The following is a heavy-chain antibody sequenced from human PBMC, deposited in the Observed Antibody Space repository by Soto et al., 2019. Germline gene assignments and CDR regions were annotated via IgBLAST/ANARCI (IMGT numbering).Heavy chain of an antibody. D-gene: IGHD1-26*01. CDR2: INPRSRDT. Sequence: QVQLVQSGAEVKKPGASVNVSCKASGNTFTRFYIHWVRQAPGQGLEWMGIINPRSRDTTYAKKFQVRITVTRDRSTSTVYMELTSLRYEDTAIYYCARVALSGGGWLDPWGQGTLVTVSS. CDR1: GNTFTRFY. J-gene: IGHJ5*02. V-gene: IGHV1-46*01. CDR3: ARVALSGGGWLDP.